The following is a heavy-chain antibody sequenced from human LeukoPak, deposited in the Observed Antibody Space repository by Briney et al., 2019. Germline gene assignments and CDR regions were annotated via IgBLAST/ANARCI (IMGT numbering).Heavy chain of an antibody. Sequence: SQTLSLTCAISGDSVSSNSAAWNWIRQSPSRGLEWLGRTYYRSKWYNGCAVSVKSRITINPDTSKNRFSLQLNSVTPEDTAVYYCAATLSFQLYIGNWFDPWGQGTLVTVSS. CDR3: AATLSFQLYIGNWFDP. CDR1: GDSVSSNSAA. J-gene: IGHJ5*02. D-gene: IGHD5-12*01. CDR2: TYYRSKWYN. V-gene: IGHV6-1*01.